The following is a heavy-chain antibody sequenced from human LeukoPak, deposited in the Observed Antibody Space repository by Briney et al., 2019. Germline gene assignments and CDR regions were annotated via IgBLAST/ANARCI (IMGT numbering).Heavy chain of an antibody. Sequence: SQTLSLTCTVSGGSISTGSYYWNWIRQPAGKGLEWVGRIYTSGSTNYNPSLKSRVTLSVDTSKNQFSLKLNSVTAADTAVYYCARVARSMSSSSEDSWGQGTLVTVSS. CDR3: ARVARSMSSSSEDS. D-gene: IGHD6-13*01. J-gene: IGHJ4*02. V-gene: IGHV4-61*02. CDR1: GGSISTGSYY. CDR2: IYTSGST.